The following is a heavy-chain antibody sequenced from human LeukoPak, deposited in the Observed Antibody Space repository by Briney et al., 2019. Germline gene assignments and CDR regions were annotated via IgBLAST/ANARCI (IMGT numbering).Heavy chain of an antibody. CDR3: ARVRKDGYDF. J-gene: IGHJ4*02. CDR2: IKQDGSEK. D-gene: IGHD5-24*01. Sequence: PGGSLRLSCAASGFTFSSSWMSWVRQAPGKGLEWVANIKQDGSEKYYVDSVKGRLTISRDNAKNSLYLQMNSLRAEDTAVYYCARVRKDGYDFWGQGTLVTVSS. CDR1: GFTFSSSW. V-gene: IGHV3-7*04.